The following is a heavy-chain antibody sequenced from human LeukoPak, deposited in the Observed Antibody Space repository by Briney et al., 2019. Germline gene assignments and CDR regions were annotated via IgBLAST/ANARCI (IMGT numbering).Heavy chain of an antibody. CDR2: ISDSGGTT. CDR3: AKRGVVIRVILVGFHKEAYYFDS. V-gene: IGHV3-23*01. D-gene: IGHD3-22*01. CDR1: GFTFSSYA. J-gene: IGHJ4*02. Sequence: GGSLRLSCAASGFTFSSYAMSWVRQAPGKGLEWVAGISDSGGTTKYADSVKGRFTISRDNRKNTLYLQMNSLRDEDTAVYFCAKRGVVIRVILVGFHKEAYYFDSWGQGALVTVSS.